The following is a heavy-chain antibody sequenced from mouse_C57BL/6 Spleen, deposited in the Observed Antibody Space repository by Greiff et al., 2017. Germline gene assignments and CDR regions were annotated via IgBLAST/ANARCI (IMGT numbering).Heavy chain of an antibody. CDR1: GYTFTSYW. D-gene: IGHD2-4*01. J-gene: IGHJ1*03. Sequence: VQLQQPGTELVKPGASVKLSCKASGYTFTSYWMHWVKQRPGQGLEWIGNINPSNGGTNYNEKFKSKATLTVDKSSSTAYMQLSSLTSEDSAVYYCARPPYDYDDWYFDVWGTGTTVTVSS. CDR2: INPSNGGT. V-gene: IGHV1-53*01. CDR3: ARPPYDYDDWYFDV.